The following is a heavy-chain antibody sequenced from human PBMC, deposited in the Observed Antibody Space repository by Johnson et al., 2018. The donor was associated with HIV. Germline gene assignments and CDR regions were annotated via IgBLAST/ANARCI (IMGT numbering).Heavy chain of an antibody. CDR2: ISYDGSNK. D-gene: IGHD3-3*01. V-gene: IGHV3-30*04. Sequence: QVQVLESGGGLVQPGGSLRLSCAASGFTFSSYAMSWVRQAPGKGLEWVAVISYDGSNKYYADSVQGRFTISRDNSKNTLYLQMNSLRAEDAAVYYCARDLRGYPIIDAFDIWGQGTMVTVSS. CDR3: ARDLRGYPIIDAFDI. J-gene: IGHJ3*02. CDR1: GFTFSSYA.